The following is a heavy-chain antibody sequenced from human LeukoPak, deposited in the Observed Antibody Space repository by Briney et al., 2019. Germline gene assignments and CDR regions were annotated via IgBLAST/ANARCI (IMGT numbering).Heavy chain of an antibody. CDR3: AKDLGYYDSSGPDY. V-gene: IGHV3-48*01. CDR1: GFTFSSYS. CDR2: ISSSSSTI. Sequence: GGSLRLSCAASGFTFSSYSMNWVRQAPGKGLEWVSYISSSSSTIYYADSVKGRFTISRDNSKNTLYLQMNSLRAEDTAVYYCAKDLGYYDSSGPDYWGQGTLVTVSS. J-gene: IGHJ4*02. D-gene: IGHD3-22*01.